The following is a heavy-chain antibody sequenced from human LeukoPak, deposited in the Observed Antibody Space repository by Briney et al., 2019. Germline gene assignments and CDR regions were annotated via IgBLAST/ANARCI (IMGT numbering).Heavy chain of an antibody. CDR3: ARLFGSGWPGYFYYAMDV. J-gene: IGHJ6*02. Sequence: GGSLTLSCAASGIIVNSTYISWLRQAPGKGLEWGSVAYSDGNTYYAGSVKGRITISRDNSKNTLFLQMNSLRAEDTAVYYCARLFGSGWPGYFYYAMDVWGQGTTVAVSS. V-gene: IGHV3-66*04. CDR1: GIIVNSTY. CDR2: AYSDGNT. D-gene: IGHD6-19*01.